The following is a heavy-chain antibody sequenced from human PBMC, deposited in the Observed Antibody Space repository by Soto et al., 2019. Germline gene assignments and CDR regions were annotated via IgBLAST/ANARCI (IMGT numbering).Heavy chain of an antibody. Sequence: ASVKVSCKASGGTFSSYAISWVRQAPGQGLEWMGGIIPIFGTANYAQKFQGRVTITADESTSTAYMELSSLRSEDTAVYYCARDRRGYSHGSRYYGMDVWGQGTTVTVSS. CDR2: IIPIFGTA. CDR1: GGTFSSYA. J-gene: IGHJ6*02. V-gene: IGHV1-69*13. CDR3: ARDRRGYSHGSRYYGMDV. D-gene: IGHD5-18*01.